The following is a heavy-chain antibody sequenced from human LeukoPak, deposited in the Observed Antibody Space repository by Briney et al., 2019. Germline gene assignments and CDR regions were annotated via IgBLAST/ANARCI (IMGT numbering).Heavy chain of an antibody. CDR2: ISISGTTT. J-gene: IGHJ4*02. CDR1: GFIFSDFY. CDR3: ARVRGYSYGYLDY. Sequence: GGSLRLSCAASGFIFSDFYMGWIRQAPGKGLEWVSYISISGTTTNYADSVKGRFTISRDDARNSLYLQMNSLRAEDTAVYYCARVRGYSYGYLDYWGQGTLVTVSS. V-gene: IGHV3-11*04. D-gene: IGHD5-18*01.